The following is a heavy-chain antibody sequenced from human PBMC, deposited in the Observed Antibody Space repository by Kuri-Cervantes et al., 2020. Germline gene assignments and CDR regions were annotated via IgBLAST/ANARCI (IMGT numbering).Heavy chain of an antibody. CDR1: GFTFSSYA. CDR3: AKGEYYGSGIGTMDV. CDR2: ISGSGGST. J-gene: IGHJ6*02. Sequence: GESLKISCAASGFTFSSYAMSWVRQAPGKGLEWVSAISGSGGSTYYADSVKGRFTISRDNSKNTLYLQMNSLRAEDTAVYYCAKGEYYGSGIGTMDVWGQGTTVTVSS. D-gene: IGHD3-10*01. V-gene: IGHV3-23*01.